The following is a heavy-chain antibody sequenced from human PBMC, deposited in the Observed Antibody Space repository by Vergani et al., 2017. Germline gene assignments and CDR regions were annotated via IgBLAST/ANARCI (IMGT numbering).Heavy chain of an antibody. CDR1: GGSISSSSYY. V-gene: IGHV4-39*07. D-gene: IGHD5-24*01. Sequence: QLQLQESGPGLVKPSETLSLTCTVSGGSISSSSYYWGWTRQPPGKGLEWIGSIYYSGSTYYNPSLKSRVTISVDTSKNQFSLKLRSVTAADAAVYYCARESGWLQFDHWGQGTLVTVSS. J-gene: IGHJ5*02. CDR2: IYYSGST. CDR3: ARESGWLQFDH.